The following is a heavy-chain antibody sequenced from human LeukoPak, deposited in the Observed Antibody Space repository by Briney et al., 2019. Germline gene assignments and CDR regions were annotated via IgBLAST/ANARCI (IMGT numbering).Heavy chain of an antibody. CDR1: GFTVSSNY. CDR2: IYSGGAT. Sequence: GGSLRLSCAASGFTVSSNYMSWVRQAPGKGLEWVSVIYSGGATYYTDSVKGRFTISRDNSKNTLYLQMNSLRAEDTAVYYCTTDWAEYFQHWGQGTLVTVSS. J-gene: IGHJ1*01. V-gene: IGHV3-53*01. CDR3: TTDWAEYFQH.